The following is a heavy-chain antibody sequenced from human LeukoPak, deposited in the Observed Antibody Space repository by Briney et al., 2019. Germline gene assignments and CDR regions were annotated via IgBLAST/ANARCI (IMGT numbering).Heavy chain of an antibody. CDR2: IKQDGSEK. Sequence: PGGSLRLSCVASGFNFSAYWMSWVRQAPGKGLEWVANIKQDGSEKYHVDSVKGRFTISRDNANKSLYLQMNSLTADDTAVYYCAKRSWDFWSPSDYWGQGTLVTVSS. D-gene: IGHD3-3*01. J-gene: IGHJ4*02. V-gene: IGHV3-7*03. CDR3: AKRSWDFWSPSDY. CDR1: GFNFSAYW.